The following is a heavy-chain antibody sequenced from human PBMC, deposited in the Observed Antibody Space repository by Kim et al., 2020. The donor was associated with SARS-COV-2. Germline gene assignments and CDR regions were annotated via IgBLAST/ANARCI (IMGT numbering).Heavy chain of an antibody. V-gene: IGHV3-23*01. Sequence: GGSLRLSCAASGFTFNDYAMSWVRQAPGKGLEWVSAISASGGSSYYADSVKGRFTISRDNSKNTLFLQMKSLRAEDTAVYYCAKDGWGSAVTTSYYYYYYGMDVWGQGTTVTVSS. CDR3: AKDGWGSAVTTSYYYYYYGMDV. D-gene: IGHD4-17*01. CDR1: GFTFNDYA. J-gene: IGHJ6*02. CDR2: ISASGGSS.